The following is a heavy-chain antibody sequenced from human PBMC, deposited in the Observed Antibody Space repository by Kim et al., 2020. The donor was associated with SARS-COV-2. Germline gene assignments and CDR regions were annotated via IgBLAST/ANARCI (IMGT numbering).Heavy chain of an antibody. CDR2: INHSGST. CDR1: GGSFSGYY. V-gene: IGHV4-34*01. D-gene: IGHD2-15*01. Sequence: SETLSLTCAVYGGSFSGYYWSWIRQPPGKGLEWIGEINHSGSTNYNPSLKSRVTISVDTSKNQFSLKLSSVTAADTAVYYCADVGYCSGGSCRGGMDVWGQGTTVTVSS. J-gene: IGHJ6*02. CDR3: ADVGYCSGGSCRGGMDV.